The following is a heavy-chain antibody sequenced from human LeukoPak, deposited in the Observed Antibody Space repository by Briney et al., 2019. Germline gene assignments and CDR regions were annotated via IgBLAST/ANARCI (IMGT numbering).Heavy chain of an antibody. J-gene: IGHJ4*02. CDR2: LYSDGNT. V-gene: IGHV3-53*01. CDR1: GFTDITND. D-gene: IGHD1-14*01. CDR3: ARGVEPLAANTLAY. Sequence: GGSLRLSCAASGFTDITNDMTWVRQAPGKGLEGVSDLYSDGNTKYADSVQGRFTISRDNTKNTLYLEMNSLSPDDTAVYYCARGVEPLAANTLAYWGQGTLVTVSS.